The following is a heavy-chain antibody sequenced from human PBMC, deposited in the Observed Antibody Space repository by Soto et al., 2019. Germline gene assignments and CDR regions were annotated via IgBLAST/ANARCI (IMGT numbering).Heavy chain of an antibody. CDR3: ARDQLYYNDISGRPLNAFDV. Sequence: ASVKVSCKASGYTFTSYAIHWVRQAPGPRLEWMGWINAGNGNTQYSQKFQGRVTITRDTSASIAYMEVSSLRSEDTAVYYCARDQLYYNDISGRPLNAFDVWGQGTMVTVSS. D-gene: IGHD3-22*01. V-gene: IGHV1-3*01. CDR1: GYTFTSYA. J-gene: IGHJ3*01. CDR2: INAGNGNT.